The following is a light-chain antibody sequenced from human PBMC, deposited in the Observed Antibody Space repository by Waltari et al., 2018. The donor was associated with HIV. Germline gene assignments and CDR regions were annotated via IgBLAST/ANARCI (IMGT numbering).Light chain of an antibody. J-gene: IGLJ2*01. Sequence: QSALTQPPSASGSPGQSVTIPCTGTSSYVGGYNSASWYQQHPGKAPKLIIYEVTKRPSGLPNRFSGSKSGNTASLTVSGLQAEDEADYYCVSYAGSNTVIFGGGTKLTVL. CDR2: EVT. CDR3: VSYAGSNTVI. CDR1: SSYVGGYNS. V-gene: IGLV2-8*01.